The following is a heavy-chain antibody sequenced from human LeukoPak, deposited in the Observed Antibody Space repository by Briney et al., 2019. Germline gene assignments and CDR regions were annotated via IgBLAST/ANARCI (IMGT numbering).Heavy chain of an antibody. J-gene: IGHJ4*02. Sequence: GGSLRLSCAASGFTFSPYSMNWVRQAPGKGLEWVSSISSSTSDIYYADSVKGRFTISRDNAKNSLYLQMNSLRAEDTAVYYCARDPNSIYYCDSSGYHDYWGQGTLVTVSS. D-gene: IGHD3-22*01. CDR3: ARDPNSIYYCDSSGYHDY. CDR1: GFTFSPYS. CDR2: ISSSTSDI. V-gene: IGHV3-21*01.